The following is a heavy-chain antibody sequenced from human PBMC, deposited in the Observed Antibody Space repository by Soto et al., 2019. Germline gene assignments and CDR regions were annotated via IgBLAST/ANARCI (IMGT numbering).Heavy chain of an antibody. CDR1: GFTFSSYA. V-gene: IGHV3-23*01. CDR3: AKYSSSSGRYHYYVMDV. Sequence: PGGSLRLSCAASGFTFSSYAMSWVRQAPGKGLEWVSAISGSGGSTYYADSVKGRFTISRDNSNSTLYLQMNSLRAEDTALYYCAKYSSSSGRYHYYVMDVWGQGTTVTVSS. D-gene: IGHD6-6*01. J-gene: IGHJ6*02. CDR2: ISGSGGST.